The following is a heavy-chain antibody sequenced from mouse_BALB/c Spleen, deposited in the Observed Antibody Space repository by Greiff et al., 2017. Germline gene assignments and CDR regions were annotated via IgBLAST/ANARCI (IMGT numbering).Heavy chain of an antibody. D-gene: IGHD1-1*01. CDR3: TRGDYYGSSSGY. Sequence: VQLQQPGAELVKPGASVKLSCKASGYTFTSYYMYWVKQRPGQGLEWIGGINPSNGGTNFNEKFKSKATLTVDKSSSTAYMQLSSLTSEDSAVYYCTRGDYYGSSSGYWGQGTTLTVSS. V-gene: IGHV1S81*02. J-gene: IGHJ2*01. CDR1: GYTFTSYY. CDR2: INPSNGGT.